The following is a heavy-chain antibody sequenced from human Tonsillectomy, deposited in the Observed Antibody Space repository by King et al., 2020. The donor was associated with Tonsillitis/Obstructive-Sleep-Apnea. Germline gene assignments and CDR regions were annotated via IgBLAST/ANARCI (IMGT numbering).Heavy chain of an antibody. CDR1: GYRFTSYW. D-gene: IGHD3-10*01. CDR3: AREGGQGVIPNWFDP. CDR2: IYPGDSDT. Sequence: QLVQSGAEVKKPGESLKISCKGSGYRFTSYWIAWVRQMPGKGLEWMGIIYPGDSDTRYSASFQGQVTISADKSISTAYLQWSRLKASDTAIYYCAREGGQGVIPNWFDPWGQGTLVTVSS. V-gene: IGHV5-51*01. J-gene: IGHJ5*02.